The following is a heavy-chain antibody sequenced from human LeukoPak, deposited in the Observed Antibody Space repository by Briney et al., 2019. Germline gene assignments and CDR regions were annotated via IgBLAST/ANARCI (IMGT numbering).Heavy chain of an antibody. CDR3: ARGRHTFIAVDYFDY. J-gene: IGHJ4*02. Sequence: GGSLRLSCAASGFTFSSYAMSWVRQAPGKGLEWVSGINWNGGSTGYADSVKGRFTISRDNAKNSLYLQMNSLRAEDSALYYCARGRHTFIAVDYFDYWGQGTLVTVSS. D-gene: IGHD6-19*01. V-gene: IGHV3-20*04. CDR2: INWNGGST. CDR1: GFTFSSYA.